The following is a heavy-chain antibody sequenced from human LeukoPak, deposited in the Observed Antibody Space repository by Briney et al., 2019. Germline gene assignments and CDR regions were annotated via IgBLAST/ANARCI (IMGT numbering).Heavy chain of an antibody. CDR3: ARPVISGWYRYFDY. D-gene: IGHD6-19*01. CDR1: GGSFSGYY. V-gene: IGHV4-34*01. CDR2: INHSGST. J-gene: IGHJ4*02. Sequence: SETLSLTCAVYGGSFSGYYWSWIRQPPGKGLEWIGEINHSGSTNYNPSLKSRVTISVDTSKNQFSLKLSSVTAADTAVYYCARPVISGWYRYFDYWGQGTLVTLSS.